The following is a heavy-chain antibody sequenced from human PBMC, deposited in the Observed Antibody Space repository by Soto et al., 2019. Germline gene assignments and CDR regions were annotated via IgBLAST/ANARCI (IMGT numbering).Heavy chain of an antibody. V-gene: IGHV3-23*01. CDR1: GFTFSSYA. J-gene: IGHJ5*02. D-gene: IGHD5-12*01. Sequence: VGSLRLSCAASGFTFSSYAMSWVRQAPGKGLEWVSAISGSGGSTYYADSVKGRFTISRDNSKNTLYLQMNSLRAEDTAVYYCARYSGYDSGWFDPWGQGTLVNVSS. CDR2: ISGSGGST. CDR3: ARYSGYDSGWFDP.